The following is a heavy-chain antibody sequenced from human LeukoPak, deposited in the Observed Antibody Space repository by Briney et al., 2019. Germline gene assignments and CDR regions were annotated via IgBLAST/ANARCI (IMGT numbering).Heavy chain of an antibody. CDR3: ARDFVVYCSGGSRYHLAFYI. Sequence: QPGGSLRLSCAASGFTFSSYWMHWVRQAPGKGLVWVSRIKSDGSSTRYADSVKGRFTISRDNAKNTLYLQMNSLRAEDTAVYYCARDFVVYCSGGSRYHLAFYIWGQGTMVTVSS. CDR1: GFTFSSYW. V-gene: IGHV3-74*01. J-gene: IGHJ3*02. D-gene: IGHD2-15*01. CDR2: IKSDGSST.